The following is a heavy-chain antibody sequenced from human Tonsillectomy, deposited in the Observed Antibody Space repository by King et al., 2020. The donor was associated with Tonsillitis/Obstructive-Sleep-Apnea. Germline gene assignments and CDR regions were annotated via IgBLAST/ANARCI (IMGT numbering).Heavy chain of an antibody. V-gene: IGHV3-33*01. CDR1: GFTFRSYG. Sequence: VQLVESGGGVVQPGRSLRLSCVASGFTFRSYGMHWVRQAPGKGLEWVAVIWYDGTNQYYADSVKGRFTISRDNSKNTLYLQMNSLRAEDTAVYFCTMLGVGMGLSVLDIWGQGTMVTVSS. CDR3: TMLGVGMGLSVLDI. J-gene: IGHJ3*02. CDR2: IWYDGTNQ. D-gene: IGHD7-27*01.